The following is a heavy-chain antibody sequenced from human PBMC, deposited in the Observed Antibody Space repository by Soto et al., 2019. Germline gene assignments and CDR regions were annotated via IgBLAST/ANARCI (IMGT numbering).Heavy chain of an antibody. CDR3: ANTPYSWTGAAAFDI. V-gene: IGHV3-30*18. J-gene: IGHJ3*02. CDR1: GFTLSSYG. CDR2: ISYDGSNK. D-gene: IGHD1-1*01. Sequence: QVQLVESGGGVVQPGRSLRLSCAASGFTLSSYGMHWVRQAPGKGLEWVAVISYDGSNKYYADSVKDRFTISRDNSKNTLYLQMNSLRAEDTAVYYWANTPYSWTGAAAFDIWGQGTLVTVSS.